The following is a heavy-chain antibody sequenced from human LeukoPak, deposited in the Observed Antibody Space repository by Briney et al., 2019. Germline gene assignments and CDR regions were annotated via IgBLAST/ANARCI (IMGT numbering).Heavy chain of an antibody. CDR2: ITGSGGDT. CDR3: AKGSASSRPYYFDY. Sequence: GGPLRLSCAASCFTISYYAMSLLRQARGKGLEWFSAITGSGGDTYYADSVQGRFSISRDNSKNTLDLQMSSLRAEDTAVYYSAKGSASSRPYYFDYWGQGALVTVSS. V-gene: IGHV3-23*01. CDR1: CFTISYYA. D-gene: IGHD2-15*01. J-gene: IGHJ4*02.